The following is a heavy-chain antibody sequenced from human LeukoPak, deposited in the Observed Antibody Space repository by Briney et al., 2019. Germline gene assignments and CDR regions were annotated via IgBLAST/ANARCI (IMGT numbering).Heavy chain of an antibody. V-gene: IGHV3-21*01. CDR1: GFTFSSYS. Sequence: GGSLRLSCAASGFTFSSYSMNWVRQAPGKGLEWVSSISSSSSYIYYADSVKGRFTISRDNAKNSLYLQMNSLRAEDTAVYYCARAIVVVPAALDRREQWLANYFDYWGQGTLVTVSS. CDR3: ARAIVVVPAALDRREQWLANYFDY. D-gene: IGHD2-2*01. J-gene: IGHJ4*02. CDR2: ISSSSSYI.